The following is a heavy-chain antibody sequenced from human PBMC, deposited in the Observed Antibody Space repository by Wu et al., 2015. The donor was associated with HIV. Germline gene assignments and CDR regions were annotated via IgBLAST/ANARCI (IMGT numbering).Heavy chain of an antibody. CDR1: GGSFSGYY. J-gene: IGHJ4*02. D-gene: IGHD4-17*01. V-gene: IGHV4-34*01. CDR2: INHSGST. CDR3: AKIGHGDVQMYYFDY. Sequence: QVQLQQWGAGLLKPSETLSLTCAVYGGSFSGYYWSWIRQPPGKGLEWIGEINHSGSTNYNPSLKSRVTISVDTFKNQFSLKLSSVTAADTAVYYCAKIGHGDVQMYYFDYWGQGTLVTVSS.